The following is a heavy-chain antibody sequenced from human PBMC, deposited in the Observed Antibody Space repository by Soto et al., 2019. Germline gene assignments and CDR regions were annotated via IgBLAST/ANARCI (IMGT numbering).Heavy chain of an antibody. CDR3: ARVYYGSGSYWPFYYYMDV. Sequence: SETLSLTCTVSGGSISSYYWSWIRQPPGKGLEWIGYIYYSGSTNYNPSLKSRVTISVDTSKNQFSLKLSSVTAADTAVYYCARVYYGSGSYWPFYYYMDVWGKGTTVTVSS. D-gene: IGHD3-10*01. J-gene: IGHJ6*03. V-gene: IGHV4-59*01. CDR2: IYYSGST. CDR1: GGSISSYY.